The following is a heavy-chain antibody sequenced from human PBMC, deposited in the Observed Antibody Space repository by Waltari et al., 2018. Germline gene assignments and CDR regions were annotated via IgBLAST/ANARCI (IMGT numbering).Heavy chain of an antibody. Sequence: EVQLVESGGDLVQPGGSLRLFCAASGFTLSDHYIDWVRQAPGKGLEWLGLSRNKENSYTTVYAASVKGRFTISRDDSNNLVYLQMNGLKIEDTAIYYCVRSYTASPMDVWGQGTTVTVSS. D-gene: IGHD2-2*02. CDR1: GFTLSDHY. CDR3: VRSYTASPMDV. J-gene: IGHJ6*02. V-gene: IGHV3-72*01. CDR2: SRNKENSYTT.